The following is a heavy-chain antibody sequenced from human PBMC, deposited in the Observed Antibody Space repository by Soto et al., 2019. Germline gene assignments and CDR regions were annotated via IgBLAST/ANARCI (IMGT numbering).Heavy chain of an antibody. CDR2: FYDTDGT. CDR1: GLTVTGKKY. CDR3: ATWRLREHAYDI. Sequence: DVQLVESGGGLIQPGGSLRLSCEASGLTVTGKKYVAWVRQAPGKGLEWVSGFYDTDGTYYTDSVKGRFTSSRDNSKTIDYLERNSLTPEDTAVYYCATWRLREHAYDIWGLGTSVTVSS. D-gene: IGHD4-17*01. V-gene: IGHV3-53*01. J-gene: IGHJ3*02.